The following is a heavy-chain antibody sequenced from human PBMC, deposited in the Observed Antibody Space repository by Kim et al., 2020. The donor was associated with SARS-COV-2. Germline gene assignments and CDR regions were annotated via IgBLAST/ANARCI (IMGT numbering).Heavy chain of an antibody. CDR1: GFTFSSFA. CDR2: ISSNGDNI. CDR3: VKSYCSSISCLFQH. J-gene: IGHJ1*01. D-gene: IGHD2-2*01. Sequence: GGSLRLSCSASGFTFSSFAMHWVRQAPGKGLEYVSAISSNGDNIHYADSVKGRFSISRDNSKNTLYLQMSSLRAEDTAVYYCVKSYCSSISCLFQHWGQGTLVTVSS. V-gene: IGHV3-64D*06.